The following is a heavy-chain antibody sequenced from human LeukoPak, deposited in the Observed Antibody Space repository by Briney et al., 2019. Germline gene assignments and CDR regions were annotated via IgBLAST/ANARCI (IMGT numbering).Heavy chain of an antibody. CDR1: GGTFSSYA. V-gene: IGHV1-69*04. D-gene: IGHD6-13*01. CDR3: ARDRAAAGTWAYYYYGMDV. J-gene: IGHJ6*02. Sequence: GASVKVSCKASGGTFSSYAISWVRQAPGQGLEWMGRIIPILGIANYAQKFQGRVTITADKSTSTAYMELSSLRSEDTAVYYCARDRAAAGTWAYYYYGMDVWGQGTTVTVSS. CDR2: IIPILGIA.